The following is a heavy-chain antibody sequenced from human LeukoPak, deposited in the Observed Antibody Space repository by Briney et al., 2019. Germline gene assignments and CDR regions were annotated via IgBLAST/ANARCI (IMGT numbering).Heavy chain of an antibody. V-gene: IGHV1-69*13. D-gene: IGHD3-22*01. CDR3: AREWGLESSGYYYAY. CDR2: ITPIFGTA. J-gene: IGHJ4*02. Sequence: ASVKVSCKASGGTFSRFAISWVRQAPGQGFEWMGGITPIFGTANFAQKFQGRVSITADESTSTAFMELSSLRSEDTAVYYCAREWGLESSGYYYAYWGQGTLVTVSS. CDR1: GGTFSRFA.